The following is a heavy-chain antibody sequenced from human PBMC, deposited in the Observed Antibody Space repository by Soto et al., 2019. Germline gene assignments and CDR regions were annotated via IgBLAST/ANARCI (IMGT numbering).Heavy chain of an antibody. J-gene: IGHJ6*02. CDR1: EFTFSSYA. D-gene: IGHD2-15*01. V-gene: IGHV3-30*03. CDR3: ARPIPRWSYHYGMDV. Sequence: QLVGSGGRGVQPGRSLRLSCEASEFTFSSYAMHWVRQAPGRGLEWVALISFDGTKEYYADSVKGRFIISRDNSKSMVYLQMDSLRPDDTAIYYCARPIPRWSYHYGMDVWGQGTTVTVSS. CDR2: ISFDGTKE.